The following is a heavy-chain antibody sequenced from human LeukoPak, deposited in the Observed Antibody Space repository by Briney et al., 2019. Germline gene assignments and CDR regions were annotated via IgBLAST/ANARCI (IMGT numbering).Heavy chain of an antibody. CDR1: GGSFSGYY. Sequence: SETLSLTCAVYGGSFSGYYWSWIRQPPGKGLEWIGSIYYSGSTCYNPSLKSRVTISVDTSKNQFSLKLSSVTAADTAVYYCARSSSTSWNAFDIWGQGTMVTVSS. J-gene: IGHJ3*02. CDR3: ARSSSTSWNAFDI. CDR2: IYYSGST. D-gene: IGHD2-2*01. V-gene: IGHV4-34*01.